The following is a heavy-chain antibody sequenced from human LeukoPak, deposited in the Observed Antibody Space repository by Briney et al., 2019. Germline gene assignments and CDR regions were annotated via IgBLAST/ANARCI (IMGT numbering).Heavy chain of an antibody. CDR2: IRSKAYGGTT. V-gene: IGHV3-49*04. J-gene: IGHJ6*03. Sequence: GSLRLSCTASGFTFGDYAMSWVRQAPGKGLEWVGFIRSKAYGGTTEYAASVKGRFTISRDDSKSIAYLQMNSLKTEDTAVYYCTRRRSSSGSNYYMDVWGKGTTVTVSS. CDR3: TRRRSSSGSNYYMDV. D-gene: IGHD6-6*01. CDR1: GFTFGDYA.